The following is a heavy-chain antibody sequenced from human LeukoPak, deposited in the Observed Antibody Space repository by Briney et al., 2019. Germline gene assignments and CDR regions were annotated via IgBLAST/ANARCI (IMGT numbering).Heavy chain of an antibody. CDR1: GFTVSSSY. D-gene: IGHD6-13*01. CDR2: IYSGGST. J-gene: IGHJ4*02. Sequence: TGGSLRLSCAASGFTVSSSYMSWVRQAPGKGLEWVSVIYSGGSTYYADSVKGRFTISRDNSKNTLYLQMNSLRAEDTAVYYCARDGAAAGTDYWGQGTLVTVSS. CDR3: ARDGAAAGTDY. V-gene: IGHV3-66*01.